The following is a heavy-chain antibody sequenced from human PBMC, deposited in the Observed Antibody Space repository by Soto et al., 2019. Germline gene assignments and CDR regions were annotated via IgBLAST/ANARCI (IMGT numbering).Heavy chain of an antibody. D-gene: IGHD3-10*01. CDR3: ARSHATEYYYGSGSYWPHMDV. Sequence: ASVKVSCKASGYTFTSYYMHWVRQAPGQGLEWMGIINPSGGSTSYAQKFQGRVTMTRDTSTSTVYMELSSLRSEDTAVYYCARSHATEYYYGSGSYWPHMDVWGQGTTVTVSS. V-gene: IGHV1-46*01. J-gene: IGHJ6*02. CDR2: INPSGGST. CDR1: GYTFTSYY.